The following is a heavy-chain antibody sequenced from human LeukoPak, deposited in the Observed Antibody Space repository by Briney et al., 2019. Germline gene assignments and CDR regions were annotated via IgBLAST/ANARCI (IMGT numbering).Heavy chain of an antibody. CDR3: ARSKSGYPTDAFDI. Sequence: PGGSLRLSCAASGFTFSSHWMHWVRQAPGKGLVWVSRINGDGSNTTYADSVKGRFTISRDNAKNTLYLQMNSLRAEDTAVYHGARSKSGYPTDAFDIGAQGKMVPVS. CDR2: INGDGSNT. V-gene: IGHV3-74*03. J-gene: IGHJ3*02. D-gene: IGHD6-13*01. CDR1: GFTFSSHW.